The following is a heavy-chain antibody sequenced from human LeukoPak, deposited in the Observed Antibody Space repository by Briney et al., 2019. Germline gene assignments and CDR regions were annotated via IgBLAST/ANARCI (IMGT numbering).Heavy chain of an antibody. J-gene: IGHJ3*02. CDR1: GYTFTSYG. CDR3: ARDKITMIVVVSPADAFDT. Sequence: GASVKVSCKASGYTFTSYGISWVRQAPGQGLEWMGWISAYNGNTNYAQKLQGRVTMTTDTSTSTAYMELRSLRSDDTAVYYCARDKITMIVVVSPADAFDTWGQGTMVTVSS. CDR2: ISAYNGNT. V-gene: IGHV1-18*01. D-gene: IGHD3-22*01.